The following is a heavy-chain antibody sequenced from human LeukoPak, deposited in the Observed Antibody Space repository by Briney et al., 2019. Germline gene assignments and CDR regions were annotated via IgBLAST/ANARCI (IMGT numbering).Heavy chain of an antibody. CDR1: GYTFTGYY. Sequence: ASVKVSCKASGYTFTGYYMHWVRQAPGQGLEWMGRINPNSGGTNYAQKFQGRVTMTRDTSISTAYMELSSLRSEDTAVYYCARAALLWFGEFSYYYYYMDVWGKGTTVTVSS. J-gene: IGHJ6*03. CDR3: ARAALLWFGEFSYYYYYMDV. CDR2: INPNSGGT. V-gene: IGHV1-2*06. D-gene: IGHD3-10*01.